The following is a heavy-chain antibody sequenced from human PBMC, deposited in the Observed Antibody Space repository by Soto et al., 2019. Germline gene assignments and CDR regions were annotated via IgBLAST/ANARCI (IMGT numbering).Heavy chain of an antibody. CDR2: LSFDASKK. CDR1: GFNFSAYG. D-gene: IGHD1-26*01. CDR3: RVGVAD. Sequence: QVQLVESGGGVVQPGRSLRLCCAASGFNFSAYGMHWVRQAPGTGLELVALLSFDASKKYYADSVKGRFTISRDTSRNTLYLQMNSLRVEDTAVYYCRVGVADWGQGTRVTVSS. J-gene: IGHJ4*02. V-gene: IGHV3-30*03.